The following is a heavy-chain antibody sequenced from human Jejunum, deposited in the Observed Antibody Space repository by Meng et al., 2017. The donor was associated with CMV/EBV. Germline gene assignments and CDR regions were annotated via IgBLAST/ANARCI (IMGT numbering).Heavy chain of an antibody. CDR2: IYYTGST. V-gene: IGHV4-39*01. CDR3: ARHWRGYCSYTSCSSNYFDY. D-gene: IGHD2-2*03. J-gene: IGHJ4*02. CDR1: YY. Sequence: YYWAWIRQPPGKGLEWIGNIYYTGSTYYNSSLTSRVTISVDLSKNEFSLKLTSVTAADTAVYYCARHWRGYCSYTSCSSNYFDYWGQGSLVTVSS.